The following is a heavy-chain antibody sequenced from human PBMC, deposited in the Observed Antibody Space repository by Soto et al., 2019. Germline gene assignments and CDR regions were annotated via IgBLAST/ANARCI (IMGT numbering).Heavy chain of an antibody. CDR3: AKDAVAYAGVWLAHD. J-gene: IGHJ4*02. CDR2: LYGSGGGV. D-gene: IGHD2-2*01. Sequence: WGYLGVSCASSVFTFSSYAIIWIRQIPGKGLEWVSGLYGSGGGVHYADAVNGRFTISRDNSAYSVYLQMNNLRVEDSAIYYCAKDAVAYAGVWLAHDWGQGTVVTVSS. CDR1: VFTFSSYA. V-gene: IGHV3-23*01.